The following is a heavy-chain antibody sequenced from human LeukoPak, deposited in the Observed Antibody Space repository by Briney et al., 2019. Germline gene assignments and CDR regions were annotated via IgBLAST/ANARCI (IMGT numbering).Heavy chain of an antibody. V-gene: IGHV4-39*01. CDR2: IYYSGTT. D-gene: IGHD3-3*01. CDR1: GGSISSRSHY. CDR3: ARRNDYDFWSGNQYYFDY. J-gene: IGHJ4*02. Sequence: PSETLSLTCSVSGGSISSRSHYWGWIRQSPGKGLEWIGTIYYSGTTFYNPSLQSRVSISVDTSRSQFSLRLNSVTAADTAVYYCARRNDYDFWSGNQYYFDYWGQGTLVTVSS.